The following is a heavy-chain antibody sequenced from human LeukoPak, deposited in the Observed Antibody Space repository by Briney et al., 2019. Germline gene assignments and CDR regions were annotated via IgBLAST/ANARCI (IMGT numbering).Heavy chain of an antibody. D-gene: IGHD3-22*01. V-gene: IGHV4-4*07. CDR3: ARGGWLPPDY. Sequence: SETLSLTCTVSGGSISSNYWSWIRQPAGKGLEWIGHVYSTGSTNYNPSLSSRVTISVDTSKSQFSLKLSSVTAADTAVYYRARGGWLPPDYWGQGTLVTVSS. CDR2: VYSTGST. J-gene: IGHJ4*02. CDR1: GGSISSNY.